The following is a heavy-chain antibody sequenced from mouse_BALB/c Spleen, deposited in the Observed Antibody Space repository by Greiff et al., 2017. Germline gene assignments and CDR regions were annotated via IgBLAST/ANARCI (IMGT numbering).Heavy chain of an antibody. CDR3: AITGFAY. CDR1: GFTFSSYA. V-gene: IGHV5-9-4*01. Sequence: EVHLVESGGGLVKPGGSLKLSCAASGFTFSSYAMSWVRQSPEKRLEWVAEISSGGSYTYYPDTVTGRFTISRDNAKNTLYLEMSSLRSEDTAMYYCAITGFAYWGQGTLVTVSA. D-gene: IGHD4-1*01. CDR2: ISSGGSYT. J-gene: IGHJ3*01.